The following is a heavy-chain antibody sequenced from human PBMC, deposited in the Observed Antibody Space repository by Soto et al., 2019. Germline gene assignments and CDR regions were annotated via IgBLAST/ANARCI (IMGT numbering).Heavy chain of an antibody. V-gene: IGHV3-33*01. CDR1: GFSVNTHV. CDR2: LWYDGSRE. CDR3: ARVPRFDTWYFDY. D-gene: IGHD2-2*02. Sequence: QVQLVESGGGVVQPGRSLRLSCAASGFSVNTHVIHWIRQAPGKGLEWVAVLWYDGSREYYADSVKGRFIISRDNSKNMMYLQMDNLRVEDTAVYYCARVPRFDTWYFDYWGQGTLATVSS. J-gene: IGHJ4*02.